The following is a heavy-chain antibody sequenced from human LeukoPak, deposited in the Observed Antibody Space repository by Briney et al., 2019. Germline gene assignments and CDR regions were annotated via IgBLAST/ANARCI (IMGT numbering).Heavy chain of an antibody. J-gene: IGHJ4*02. CDR3: ARGDLVAAAGTGLDY. CDR1: RFTFSDAW. CDR2: IYSGGST. V-gene: IGHV3-53*01. D-gene: IGHD6-13*01. Sequence: PGGSLTLSCAASRFTFSDAWMSWVRQAPGKGLEWVSVIYSGGSTYYADSVKGRFTISRDNSKNTLYLQMNSLRAEDTAVYYCARGDLVAAAGTGLDYWGQGTLVTVSS.